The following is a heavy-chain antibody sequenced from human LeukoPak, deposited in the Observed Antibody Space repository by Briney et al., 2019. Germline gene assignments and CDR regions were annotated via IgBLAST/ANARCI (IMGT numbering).Heavy chain of an antibody. V-gene: IGHV3-53*01. Sequence: PGGSLRLSCAASGFTVSSNYMSWVRQAPGKGLEWVSVLYSGGNTYYADSVRGRFTISRDNSKNTLYLQMNSLRAEDTAVYYCARSSTAISPFYDYWGQGTLVTVSS. J-gene: IGHJ4*02. D-gene: IGHD2-21*02. CDR3: ARSSTAISPFYDY. CDR2: LYSGGNT. CDR1: GFTVSSNY.